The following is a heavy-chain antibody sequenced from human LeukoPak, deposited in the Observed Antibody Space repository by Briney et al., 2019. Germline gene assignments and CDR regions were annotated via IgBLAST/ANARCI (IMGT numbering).Heavy chain of an antibody. CDR2: VYYNGNT. V-gene: IGHV4-59*01. Sequence: SETLSLTCSVSGGSISGYYWSWVRQPPGKTLEGIGYVYYNGNTKYSPSLKSRVTMSVDSSKNQFSLKLTSVTAADTAIYYCARHSSDWFYFDSWGRGTLVTVSS. CDR3: ARHSSDWFYFDS. CDR1: GGSISGYY. D-gene: IGHD3-9*01. J-gene: IGHJ4*02.